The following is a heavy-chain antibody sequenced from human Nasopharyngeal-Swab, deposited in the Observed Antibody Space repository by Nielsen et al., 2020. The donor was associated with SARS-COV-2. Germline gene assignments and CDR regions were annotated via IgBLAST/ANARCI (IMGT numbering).Heavy chain of an antibody. CDR2: ISYDGSNK. J-gene: IGHJ3*02. Sequence: GGSPRLSCAASGFTFSSYAMHWVRQAPGKGLEWVAVISYDGSNKYYADSVKGRFTISRDNSKNTLYLQMNSLRAEDTAVYYCARFNYYDSSGHDAFDIWGQGTMVTVSS. CDR3: ARFNYYDSSGHDAFDI. V-gene: IGHV3-30-3*01. D-gene: IGHD3-22*01. CDR1: GFTFSSYA.